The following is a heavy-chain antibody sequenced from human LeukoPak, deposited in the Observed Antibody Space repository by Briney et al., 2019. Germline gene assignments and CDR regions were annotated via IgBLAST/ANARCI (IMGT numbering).Heavy chain of an antibody. CDR1: GGTFSSYA. CDR2: IIPIFGTA. V-gene: IGHV1-69*05. Sequence: ASVKVSCKASGGTFSSYAISWVRQAPGQGLEWMGGIIPIFGTANYAQKFQGRVTITTDESTSTAYMELSSLRSEDTAVYYCARVYGDYEAFFDYWGQGTLVTVSS. D-gene: IGHD4-17*01. J-gene: IGHJ4*02. CDR3: ARVYGDYEAFFDY.